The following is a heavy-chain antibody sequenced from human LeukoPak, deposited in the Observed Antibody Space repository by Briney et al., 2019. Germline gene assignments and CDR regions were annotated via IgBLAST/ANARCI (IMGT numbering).Heavy chain of an antibody. V-gene: IGHV1-8*01. CDR1: GYTFTSYD. Sequence: ASVTVSCEASGYTFTSYDINWVRQATGQGLEWMGWMNPNSGNTGYAQKFQGRVTMTRNTSISTAYMELSSLRSEDTAVYYCARGAPDSKWGYFDLWGRGTLVTVSS. CDR2: MNPNSGNT. CDR3: ARGAPDSKWGYFDL. D-gene: IGHD1-26*01. J-gene: IGHJ2*01.